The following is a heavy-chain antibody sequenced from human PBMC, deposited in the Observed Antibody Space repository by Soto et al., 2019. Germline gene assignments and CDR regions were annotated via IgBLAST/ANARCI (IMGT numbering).Heavy chain of an antibody. D-gene: IGHD3-16*02. CDR2: IYYTGNT. Sequence: QLQLQESGPGLVRPSETLSLTCSVSGGSISSSSYYWGWIRQPPGKGLEWVGTIYYTGNTYYNPSLRSRVTISVDTSKNQLSLKLTSMTVAYTAVYYCARPRGKDVIKWGRGTLVTVSS. CDR1: GGSISSSSYY. J-gene: IGHJ4*02. CDR3: ARPRGKDVIK. V-gene: IGHV4-39*01.